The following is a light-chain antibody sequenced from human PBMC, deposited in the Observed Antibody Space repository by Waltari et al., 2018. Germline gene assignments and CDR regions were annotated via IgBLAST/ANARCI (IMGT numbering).Light chain of an antibody. J-gene: IGKJ4*01. Sequence: IQMTQSPSTLSASVGHRVPSTCRASQGIGRLLAWYQKKPGKAPKLLIYDASSLESGVPSRFSGSGSGTEFTLTINSLQPDDFATYSCQQYYSYFTFGGGAKVEIK. CDR1: QGIGRL. V-gene: IGKV1-5*01. CDR2: DAS. CDR3: QQYYSYFT.